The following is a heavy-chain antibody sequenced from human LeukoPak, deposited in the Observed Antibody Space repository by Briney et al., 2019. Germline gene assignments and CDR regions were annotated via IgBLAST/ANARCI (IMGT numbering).Heavy chain of an antibody. D-gene: IGHD6-6*01. V-gene: IGHV4-59*01. CDR1: GGSISSYY. CDR3: ARDRYSRSSFDY. J-gene: IGHJ4*02. CDR2: ISYSGST. Sequence: PSETLSLTCTVSGGSISSYYWNWIWQPPGKGLEWIGYISYSGSTNYNPSLKSRVTISLDTSKNQFSLKLSSVTAADTAVYYCARDRYSRSSFDYWGQGTLVTVSS.